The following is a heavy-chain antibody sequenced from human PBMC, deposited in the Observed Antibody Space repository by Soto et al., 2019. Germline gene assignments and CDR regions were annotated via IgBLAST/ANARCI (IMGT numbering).Heavy chain of an antibody. CDR2: IIPIFNSA. J-gene: IGHJ4*02. CDR3: AREVTVASYSFDF. D-gene: IGHD5-12*01. V-gene: IGHV1-69*01. Sequence: QVQLVQSGAEVKRPGSSVKVSCKASGGTFNNYALSWVRQAPGQGLEWMGGIIPIFNSANYAQKFQDRVTITADDSTSTAYMELRSLRPDDTVVYYCAREVTVASYSFDFWGQGTLVTVSS. CDR1: GGTFNNYA.